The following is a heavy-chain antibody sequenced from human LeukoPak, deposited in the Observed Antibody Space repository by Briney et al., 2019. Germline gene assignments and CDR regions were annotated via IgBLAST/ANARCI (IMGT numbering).Heavy chain of an antibody. J-gene: IGHJ6*02. CDR1: GFTFSSYA. CDR2: MSGSGSST. CDR3: AGGAGVYYYGLDV. Sequence: GGSLRLSCAASGFTFSSYAMSWVRQAPGKGLEWLSAMSGSGSSTYYVDSVKGRFTISRDNSNNTLYLQMNSLRAEDTAVYYCAGGAGVYYYGLDVWGQGTTVTVSS. V-gene: IGHV3-23*01.